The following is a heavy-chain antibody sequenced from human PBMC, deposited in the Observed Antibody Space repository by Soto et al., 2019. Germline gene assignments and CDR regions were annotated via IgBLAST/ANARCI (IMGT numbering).Heavy chain of an antibody. CDR1: GFTFSSYE. D-gene: IGHD6-19*01. CDR2: ISSSGSTI. V-gene: IGHV3-48*03. Sequence: GWSLRLSSAASGFTFSSYEMNCVRQAPGKGLEWVSYISSSGSTIYYADSVKGLFTISRDNAKNSLYLQMNSLRAEDTAVYYCARDTDDIAVAGNYYYYGMDVWGQGTTVTVSS. CDR3: ARDTDDIAVAGNYYYYGMDV. J-gene: IGHJ6*02.